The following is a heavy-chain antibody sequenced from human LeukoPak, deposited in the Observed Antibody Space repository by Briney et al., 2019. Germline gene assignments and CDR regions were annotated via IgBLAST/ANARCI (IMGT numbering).Heavy chain of an antibody. Sequence: GGSLRLSCAASGFTVSGTHMSWVRQAPGKGLEWVSAIYTGGTTYYSDSVEGRFTISGDKSKNTLYLQMDSLRVEDTAVYYCARDQATSGGGLDSWGQGTLVTVSS. D-gene: IGHD3-16*01. CDR3: ARDQATSGGGLDS. J-gene: IGHJ4*02. CDR1: GFTVSGTH. CDR2: IYTGGTT. V-gene: IGHV3-53*01.